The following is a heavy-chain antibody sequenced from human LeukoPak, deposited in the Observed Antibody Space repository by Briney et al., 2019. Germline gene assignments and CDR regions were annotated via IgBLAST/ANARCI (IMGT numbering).Heavy chain of an antibody. Sequence: GGSLRLSCAASGFTFSSYAMHWVRQAPGKGLEWVAVISYDGSNKYYADSVKGRFTISRDNSKNTLYLQMNSLRAEDTAVYYCAGWSLVGAASLDYWGKGPLVTVSS. CDR2: ISYDGSNK. J-gene: IGHJ4*02. CDR3: AGWSLVGAASLDY. CDR1: GFTFSSYA. D-gene: IGHD1-26*01. V-gene: IGHV3-30-3*01.